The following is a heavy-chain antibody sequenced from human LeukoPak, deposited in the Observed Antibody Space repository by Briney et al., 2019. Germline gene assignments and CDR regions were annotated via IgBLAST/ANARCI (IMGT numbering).Heavy chain of an antibody. CDR2: INHSGST. D-gene: IGHD5-24*01. CDR3: ARKLMARLWGRAVDYFDY. J-gene: IGHJ4*02. CDR1: GGSFSGYY. V-gene: IGHV4-34*01. Sequence: PSETLSLTCAVYGGSFSGYYWSWIRQPPGKGLEWIGEINHSGSTNYNPSLKSRVTISVDTSKNQFSLKLSSVTAADTAVYYCARKLMARLWGRAVDYFDYWGQGALVTVSS.